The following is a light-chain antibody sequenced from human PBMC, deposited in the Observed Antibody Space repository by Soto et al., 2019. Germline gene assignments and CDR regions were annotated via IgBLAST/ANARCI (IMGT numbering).Light chain of an antibody. J-gene: IGKJ4*01. Sequence: IQLTQSPSSLSASVGDSVTITCRASQGITSYLAWYQQKPGKAPNLLIYGASTLQSGVPSRFSGCGSGTDFTLTINSLQAEDFATYYCQQTRSYPSTFGGGTKVDIK. CDR3: QQTRSYPST. V-gene: IGKV1-9*01. CDR2: GAS. CDR1: QGITSY.